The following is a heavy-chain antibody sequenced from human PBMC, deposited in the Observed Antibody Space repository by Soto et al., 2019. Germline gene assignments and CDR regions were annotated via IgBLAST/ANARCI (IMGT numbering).Heavy chain of an antibody. CDR3: ARGENDILTGYLNWFDP. D-gene: IGHD3-9*01. Sequence: PGGSLRLSCAASGFTFSDYAMHWVRQAPGKGLQWLAVISYDGNNKYYADSVKGRFTISRDNAKNSLYLQMNSLRAEDTAMYYCARGENDILTGYLNWFDPWGQGTLVTVSS. CDR1: GFTFSDYA. CDR2: ISYDGNNK. V-gene: IGHV3-30*04. J-gene: IGHJ5*02.